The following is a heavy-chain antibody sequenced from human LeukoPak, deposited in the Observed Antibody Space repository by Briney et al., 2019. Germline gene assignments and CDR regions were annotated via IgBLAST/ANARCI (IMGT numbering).Heavy chain of an antibody. CDR3: ARGVVIAPQTFDY. CDR1: GGSISSSSYY. CDR2: IYYSGST. J-gene: IGHJ4*02. D-gene: IGHD2-21*01. V-gene: IGHV4-39*07. Sequence: SETLSLTCTVSGGSISSSSYYWGWIRQPPGKGLEWIGSIYYSGSTNYNPSLKSRVTMSVDTSKNQFSLKLSSVTAADTAVYYCARGVVIAPQTFDYWGQGTLVTVSS.